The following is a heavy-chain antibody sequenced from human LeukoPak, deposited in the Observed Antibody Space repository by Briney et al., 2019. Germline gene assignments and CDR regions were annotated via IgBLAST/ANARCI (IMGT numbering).Heavy chain of an antibody. J-gene: IGHJ4*02. CDR1: GFIFSGSA. V-gene: IGHV3-73*01. Sequence: GGSLRLSCAASGFIFSGSAMHWVRQASGKGLEWDGRIRSKANSYATAYAASVKGRFTISRDDSKNTAYLQMNSLKTEDTAVYYCSRSIRGHFGAFDYWGQGILVTVSS. CDR3: SRSIRGHFGAFDY. D-gene: IGHD3-16*01. CDR2: IRSKANSYAT.